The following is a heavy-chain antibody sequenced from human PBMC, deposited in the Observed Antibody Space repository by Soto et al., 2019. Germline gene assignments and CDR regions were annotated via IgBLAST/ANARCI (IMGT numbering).Heavy chain of an antibody. J-gene: IGHJ4*02. D-gene: IGHD3-10*01. CDR1: GYIFTTFG. CDR3: ARVAGGPFSGSYPSDF. CDR2: ISAYNGNK. V-gene: IGHV1-18*01. Sequence: GASVKVSCKVSGYIFTTFGINWVRQAPGQGLEWMGWISAYNGNKNYAQKFQDRVIMTTDTSTSIAYMELRSLRSDDTAIYYCARVAGGPFSGSYPSDFWGQGALVTVSS.